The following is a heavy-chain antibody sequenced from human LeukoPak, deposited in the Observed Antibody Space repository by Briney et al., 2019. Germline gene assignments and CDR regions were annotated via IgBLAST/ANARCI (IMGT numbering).Heavy chain of an antibody. V-gene: IGHV3-23*01. J-gene: IGHJ2*01. CDR1: GFTFSSYD. D-gene: IGHD3-22*01. Sequence: GGSLRLSCAASGFTFSSYDMYWVRQAPGKGLEWVSGLSGSGTNTYYADSAKGRFTISRDNSKNTLYLQMSSLRAEDTALYYCAKAWHYDSSGNPYWCFDLWGRGTLVTVSS. CDR2: LSGSGTNT. CDR3: AKAWHYDSSGNPYWCFDL.